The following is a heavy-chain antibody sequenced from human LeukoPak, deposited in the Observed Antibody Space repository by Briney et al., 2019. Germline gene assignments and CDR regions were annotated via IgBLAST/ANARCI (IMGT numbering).Heavy chain of an antibody. D-gene: IGHD5-18*01. CDR1: GYTFTSYD. V-gene: IGHV1-8*01. J-gene: IGHJ6*03. CDR3: ARAKGGVDTAMVNSNLYVTDYYYYYMDV. CDR2: MNPNSGNT. Sequence: ASVKVSCKASGYTFTSYDINWVRQATGQGLEWMGWMNPNSGNTGYAQKFQGRVTMTRNTSISTAYMELSSLRSEDTAVYYCARAKGGVDTAMVNSNLYVTDYYYYYMDVWGKGTTVTISS.